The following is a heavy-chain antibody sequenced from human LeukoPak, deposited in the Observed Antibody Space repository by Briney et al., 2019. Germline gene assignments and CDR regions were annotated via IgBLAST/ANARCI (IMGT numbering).Heavy chain of an antibody. J-gene: IGHJ4*02. CDR2: INPNSGGT. CDR1: GYTFTGYY. CDR3: AREAPGSMYYYDSSGENREAFDY. Sequence: ASVKVSCKASGYTFTGYYMHWVRQAPGQGLEWMGWINPNSGGTNYAQKFQGRVTMTRDTSISTAYMELSRLRSDDTAVYYCAREAPGSMYYYDSSGENREAFDYWGQGTLVTVSS. D-gene: IGHD3-22*01. V-gene: IGHV1-2*02.